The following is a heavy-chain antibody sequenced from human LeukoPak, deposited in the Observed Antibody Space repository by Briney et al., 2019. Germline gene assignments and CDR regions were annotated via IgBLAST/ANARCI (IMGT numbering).Heavy chain of an antibody. CDR3: ARDNWNYGSSMDV. D-gene: IGHD1-7*01. J-gene: IGHJ6*02. CDR2: IYYSGST. CDR1: GDSISSYY. V-gene: IGHV4-59*01. Sequence: SETLSLTCTVSGDSISSYYWSWIRQPPGKGLEWIGYIYYSGSTNYNPSLKSRVTISVDTSKNQFSLKLSSVTAADTAVYHCARDNWNYGSSMDVWGQGTTVTVSS.